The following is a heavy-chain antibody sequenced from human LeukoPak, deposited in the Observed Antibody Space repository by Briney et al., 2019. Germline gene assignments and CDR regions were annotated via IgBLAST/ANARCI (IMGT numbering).Heavy chain of an antibody. CDR2: ISSSSSYI. Sequence: GGSLRLSCAASGFTFSSYSMNWVRQAPGKGLEWVSSISSSSSYIYYADSVKGRFTISRDNAKNSLYLQMNSLRAEDTAVYDCARGPYGDYVFDYWGQGTLVTVSS. D-gene: IGHD4-17*01. J-gene: IGHJ4*02. CDR3: ARGPYGDYVFDY. V-gene: IGHV3-21*01. CDR1: GFTFSSYS.